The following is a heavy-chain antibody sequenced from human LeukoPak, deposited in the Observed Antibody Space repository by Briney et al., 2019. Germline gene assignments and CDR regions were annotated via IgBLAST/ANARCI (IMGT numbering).Heavy chain of an antibody. D-gene: IGHD6-19*01. V-gene: IGHV3-23*01. CDR2: ISSTGSRT. Sequence: GGSLRLSCAASGFTFRSHAMTWVRQAPGKGLEWVSSISSTGSRTFYADSVKGRFTISRDNSKNTLYLQLNSLRAEDTAVYYCAKGPLIEVAGTTWDYWGQGTLLTVSS. J-gene: IGHJ4*02. CDR1: GFTFRSHA. CDR3: AKGPLIEVAGTTWDY.